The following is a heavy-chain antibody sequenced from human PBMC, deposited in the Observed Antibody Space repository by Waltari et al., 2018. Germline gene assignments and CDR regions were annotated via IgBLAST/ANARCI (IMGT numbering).Heavy chain of an antibody. CDR1: GFTFGDYA. J-gene: IGHJ4*02. V-gene: IGHV3-49*03. D-gene: IGHD6-13*01. Sequence: EVQLVESGGDLVQPGRSLRLSCTANGFTFGDYALSWFRQAPGKGLEWVGFIRSKTYGGTAQYAASVKGRFTISRDDSKSIAYLQMNSLKTEDTAVYYCTRDRWYSSNWYFDYWGQGTLVTVSS. CDR3: TRDRWYSSNWYFDY. CDR2: IRSKTYGGTA.